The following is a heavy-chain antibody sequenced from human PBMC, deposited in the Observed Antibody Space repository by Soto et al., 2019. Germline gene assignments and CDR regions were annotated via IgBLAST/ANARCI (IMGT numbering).Heavy chain of an antibody. D-gene: IGHD2-2*01. CDR2: INAGNGNT. Sequence: GASVKVSCKASGYTFTSYAMHWVRQAPGQRLEWMGWINAGNGNTKYSQKFQGRVTITRDTSASTAYMELSSLRSEDTAVYYCARDPLDIVVVPAAKYYYYYYMDVWGKGTTVTVSS. V-gene: IGHV1-3*01. J-gene: IGHJ6*03. CDR3: ARDPLDIVVVPAAKYYYYYYMDV. CDR1: GYTFTSYA.